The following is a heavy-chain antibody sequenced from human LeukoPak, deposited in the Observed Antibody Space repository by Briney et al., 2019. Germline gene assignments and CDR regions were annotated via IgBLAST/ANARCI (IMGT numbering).Heavy chain of an antibody. J-gene: IGHJ4*02. CDR2: IRYDGSNK. CDR3: ARTEKYYYGSGSYSFDY. Sequence: GGSLRLSCAASGFTFSSYGMHWVRQAPGKGLEWVAFIRYDGSNKYYADSVKGRFTISRDNSKNTLYLQMNSLRAEDTAVYYCARTEKYYYGSGSYSFDYWGQGTLATVSS. CDR1: GFTFSSYG. D-gene: IGHD3-10*01. V-gene: IGHV3-30*02.